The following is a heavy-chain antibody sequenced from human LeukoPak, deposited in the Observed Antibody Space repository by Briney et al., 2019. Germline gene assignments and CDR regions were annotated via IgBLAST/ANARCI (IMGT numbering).Heavy chain of an antibody. Sequence: GGSLRLSCTASGFTFSNYLMHWLRQAPPKELVWVSRINPVGSSTTLADSVKGRFTISRDNATDALYMQLIGLRAEYTAVYYCARAASCGGDCSSSYLGHWGQGALVTVSS. CDR1: GFTFSNYL. V-gene: IGHV3-74*03. CDR3: ARAASCGGDCSSSYLGH. CDR2: INPVGSST. D-gene: IGHD2-21*02. J-gene: IGHJ1*01.